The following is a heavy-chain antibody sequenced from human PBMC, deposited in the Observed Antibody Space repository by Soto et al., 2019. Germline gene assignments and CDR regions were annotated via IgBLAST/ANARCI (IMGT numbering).Heavy chain of an antibody. CDR1: CGSISDDSY. D-gene: IGHD2-2*01. J-gene: IGHJ5*01. CDR2: IYHTGNT. Sequence: PSENPVLTCTVSCGSISDDSYWSWIRQTPGKGLEWIGYIYHTGNTYYNPSLRSRVSISVDKSKSQFSLKLISVTAADTAVYFCARDEYQLLSSVSWFDSWGQGTLVTVSS. CDR3: ARDEYQLLSSVSWFDS. V-gene: IGHV4-30-4*01.